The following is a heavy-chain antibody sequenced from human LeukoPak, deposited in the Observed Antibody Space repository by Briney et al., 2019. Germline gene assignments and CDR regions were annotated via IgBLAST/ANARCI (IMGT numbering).Heavy chain of an antibody. CDR1: GGSISSSSYY. CDR2: IYYSGST. V-gene: IGHV4-39*01. J-gene: IGHJ4*02. D-gene: IGHD2-21*01. CDR3: ARIAPGIRPFDY. Sequence: RPSETLSLTCTVSGGSISSSSYYWGWIRQPPGKGLEWIGSIYYSGSTYYNPSLKSRVTIAVDTSKNQFSLKLSSVTAADTAVYYCARIAPGIRPFDYWGQGTLVTVSS.